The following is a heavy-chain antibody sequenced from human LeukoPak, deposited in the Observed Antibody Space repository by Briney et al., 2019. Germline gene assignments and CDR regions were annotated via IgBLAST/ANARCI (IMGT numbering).Heavy chain of an antibody. CDR1: GGTFSSYA. CDR2: IIPILGIA. V-gene: IGHV1-69*04. J-gene: IGHJ3*02. D-gene: IGHD3-22*01. Sequence: SVKVSCKASGGTFSSYAISWVRQAPGQGLEWMGRIIPILGIANYAQKFQGRVTITADKSTSTAYMELSSLRSEDTAVYYCARVTSITMILGALDIWGQGTMVTVSS. CDR3: ARVTSITMILGALDI.